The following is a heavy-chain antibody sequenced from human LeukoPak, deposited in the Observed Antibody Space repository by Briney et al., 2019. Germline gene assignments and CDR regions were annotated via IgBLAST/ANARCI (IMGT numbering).Heavy chain of an antibody. Sequence: GGSLRLSCAASGFTFSSYWMSWVRQAPGKGLEWVANIKQDGSEEYYVDSVKGRFTISRDNAKNSLYLQMNSLRVEDTAVYYCARDSPERGYSYGPLDNYFDYWGQATLVTVSS. CDR1: GFTFSSYW. CDR3: ARDSPERGYSYGPLDNYFDY. J-gene: IGHJ4*02. V-gene: IGHV3-7*01. D-gene: IGHD5-18*01. CDR2: IKQDGSEE.